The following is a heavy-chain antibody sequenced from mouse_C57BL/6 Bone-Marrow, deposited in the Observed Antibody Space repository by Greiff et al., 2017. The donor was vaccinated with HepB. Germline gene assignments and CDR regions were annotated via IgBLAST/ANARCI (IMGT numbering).Heavy chain of an antibody. CDR1: GFPITDYY. CDR3: TPYSTLFAFAS. V-gene: IGHV14-1*01. J-gene: IGHJ2*01. Sequence: EVQLVESGAELVRPGASVELSCAAAGFPITDYYLHWVKQWPEQGLEWIGRIDPEDGATEYAPKFQGKATMTADTSSNTAYLQLSSLTSEDTAVYYCTPYSTLFAFASRGQCTPLPVSP. CDR2: IDPEDGAT. D-gene: IGHD6-2*01.